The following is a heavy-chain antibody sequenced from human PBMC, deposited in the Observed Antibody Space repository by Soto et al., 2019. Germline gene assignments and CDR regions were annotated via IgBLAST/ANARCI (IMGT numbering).Heavy chain of an antibody. CDR1: GFTFSSYG. V-gene: IGHV3-33*01. Sequence: QVQLVESGGGVVKPGRSLRLSCAASGFTFSSYGMNWVRQAPGKGLEWVAVIWCDGSNKYYADSVKGRFTISRDNSNNTLYLQRNNLRAKDTAVDYCARDDEGGTAMVPYYYGLDVWGQWTKVTVSS. D-gene: IGHD5-18*01. J-gene: IGHJ6*02. CDR3: ARDDEGGTAMVPYYYGLDV. CDR2: IWCDGSNK.